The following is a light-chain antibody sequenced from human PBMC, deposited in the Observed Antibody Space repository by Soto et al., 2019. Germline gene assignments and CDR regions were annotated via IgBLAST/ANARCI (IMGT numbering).Light chain of an antibody. V-gene: IGKV1D-13*01. J-gene: IGKJ4*01. CDR1: QGISSA. CDR3: QQFNNYPPALT. Sequence: AIELTQSPSSLSASVGDRVTIPCRASQGISSALAWYQQTPGKAPKLLIYDASSLESAVPSRFSGSGSGTDFTRTSSSLQPEDFATYYCQQFNNYPPALTFGGGTKVDI. CDR2: DAS.